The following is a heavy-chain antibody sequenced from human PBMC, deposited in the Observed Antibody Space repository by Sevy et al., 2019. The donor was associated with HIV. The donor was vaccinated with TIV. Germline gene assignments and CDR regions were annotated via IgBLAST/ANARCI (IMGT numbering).Heavy chain of an antibody. CDR2: ISSSGTTI. J-gene: IGHJ5*02. Sequence: GGSLRLSCAASGFTFSSYEMTWVRQTPGKGLEWVSSISSSGTTIYYGDSVEGRFTISRDNPKYSLYLQMNSLRAEDTAVYYCARKGGAYDIGFDPWGQGTLVTVSS. CDR1: GFTFSSYE. V-gene: IGHV3-48*03. D-gene: IGHD3-22*01. CDR3: ARKGGAYDIGFDP.